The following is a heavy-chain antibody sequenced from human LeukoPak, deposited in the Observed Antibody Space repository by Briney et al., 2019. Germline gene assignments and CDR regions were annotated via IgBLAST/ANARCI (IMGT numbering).Heavy chain of an antibody. V-gene: IGHV4-59*01. CDR1: GGSISSYY. CDR2: IYYSGST. CDR3: ARELLGRGYYGMDV. Sequence: SETLSLTCTVSGGSISSYYWSWIRQPPGKGLEWIGYIYYSGSTNYNPSLKSRVTISVDTSKNQFSLKLGSVTAADTAVYYCARELLGRGYYGMDVWGQGTTVTVSS. D-gene: IGHD2-8*02. J-gene: IGHJ6*02.